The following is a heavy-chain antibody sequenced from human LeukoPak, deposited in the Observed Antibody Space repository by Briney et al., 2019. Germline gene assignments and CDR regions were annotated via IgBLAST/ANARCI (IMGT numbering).Heavy chain of an antibody. D-gene: IGHD6-19*01. Sequence: GGTLRLSCAASGFSVSNKYMNWVRQAPGKGLEWVSVIYSGDTTNYADSVKGRFAISRDNSKNTLYLQMNSLRAEDTAVYYCTRGSGWLYFDYWGQGTLVTVSS. J-gene: IGHJ4*02. V-gene: IGHV3-53*01. CDR1: GFSVSNKY. CDR2: IYSGDTT. CDR3: TRGSGWLYFDY.